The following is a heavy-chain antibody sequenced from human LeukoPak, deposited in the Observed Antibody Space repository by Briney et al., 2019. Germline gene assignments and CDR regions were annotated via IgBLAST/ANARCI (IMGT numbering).Heavy chain of an antibody. V-gene: IGHV3-23*01. CDR3: AGGSSWLLYYFDY. CDR1: GFTFGTYG. CDR2: ISGSGGSR. J-gene: IGHJ4*02. Sequence: GGTLRLSCAASGFTFGTYGMSWVRQAPGKGLEWVSGISGSGGSRFYTDSVKGRFTISRDNSKNTLYLQMNSLRAEDTAVYYCAGGSSWLLYYFDYWGQGTLVTVSS. D-gene: IGHD6-13*01.